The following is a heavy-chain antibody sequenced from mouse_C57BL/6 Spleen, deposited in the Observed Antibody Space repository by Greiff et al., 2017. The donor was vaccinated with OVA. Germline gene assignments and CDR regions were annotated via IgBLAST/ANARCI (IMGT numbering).Heavy chain of an antibody. D-gene: IGHD1-3*01. CDR2: ISSGSSTI. CDR3: ARSGPSYWYFDV. V-gene: IGHV5-17*01. Sequence: EVKVVESGGGLVKPGGSLKLSCAASGFTFSDYGMHWVRQAPEKGLEWVAYISSGSSTIYYADTVKGRFTISRDNAKNTLFLQMTSLRSEDTAMYYCARSGPSYWYFDVWGTGTTVTVSS. J-gene: IGHJ1*03. CDR1: GFTFSDYG.